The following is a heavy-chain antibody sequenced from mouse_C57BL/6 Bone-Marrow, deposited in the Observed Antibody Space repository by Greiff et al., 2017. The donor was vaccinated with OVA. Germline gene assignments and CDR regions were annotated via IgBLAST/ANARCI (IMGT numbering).Heavy chain of an antibody. Sequence: EVQLQQSVAELVRPGASVKLSCTASGFNIKNTYMHWVKQRPEQGLEWIGRIDPANGNTKYAPKFQGKATITADTSSNTAYLQLSSLTSEDTAVYYCARGYYSNYEGFDYWGQGTTLTVSS. J-gene: IGHJ2*01. CDR3: ARGYYSNYEGFDY. CDR1: GFNIKNTY. CDR2: IDPANGNT. D-gene: IGHD2-5*01. V-gene: IGHV14-3*01.